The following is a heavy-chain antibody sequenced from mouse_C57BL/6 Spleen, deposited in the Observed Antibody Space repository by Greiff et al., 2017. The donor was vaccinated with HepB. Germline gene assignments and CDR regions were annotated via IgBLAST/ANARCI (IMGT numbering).Heavy chain of an antibody. D-gene: IGHD2-5*01. J-gene: IGHJ2*01. Sequence: DVKLVESGGGLVQPGGSLKLSCAASGFTFSDYYMYWVRQTPEKRLEWVAYISNGGGSTYYPDTVKGRFTISRDNAKNTLYLQMSRLKSEDTAMYYCARGAYYSNLYFDYWGQGTTLTVSS. V-gene: IGHV5-12*01. CDR3: ARGAYYSNLYFDY. CDR1: GFTFSDYY. CDR2: ISNGGGST.